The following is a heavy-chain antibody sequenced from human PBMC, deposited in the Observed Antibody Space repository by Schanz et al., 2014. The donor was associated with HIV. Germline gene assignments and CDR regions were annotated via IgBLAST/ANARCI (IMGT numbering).Heavy chain of an antibody. V-gene: IGHV3-30*03. J-gene: IGHJ4*02. CDR3: AREGCIGGSCYCDF. D-gene: IGHD2-15*01. CDR1: GFTFDSFG. Sequence: QVQLAESGGGVVRPGRSLRLSCAASGFTFDSFGMHWVRQAPGKGMGWGAGISYDGRNKYQAASVKGRFTVSRDNAKNTVYLQMKSLRAEDTAVYFCAREGCIGGSCYCDFWGQGSLVIVSS. CDR2: ISYDGRNK.